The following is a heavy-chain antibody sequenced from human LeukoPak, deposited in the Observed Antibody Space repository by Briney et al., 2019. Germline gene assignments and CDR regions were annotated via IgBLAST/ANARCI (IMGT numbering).Heavy chain of an antibody. CDR1: GFTFSSYS. J-gene: IGHJ4*02. V-gene: IGHV3-23*01. CDR3: AKNRYSGSYRVFLDY. Sequence: PGGSLRLSCAASGFTFSSYSMNWVRQAPGKGLEWVSAISGSGGSTYYADSVKGRFTISRGNSKNTLYLQMNSLRAEDTAVYYCAKNRYSGSYRVFLDYWGQGTLVTVSS. CDR2: ISGSGGST. D-gene: IGHD1-26*01.